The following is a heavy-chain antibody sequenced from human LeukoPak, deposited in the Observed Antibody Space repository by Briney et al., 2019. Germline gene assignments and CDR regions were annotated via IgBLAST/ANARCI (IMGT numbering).Heavy chain of an antibody. D-gene: IGHD3-3*01. V-gene: IGHV4-34*01. CDR1: GGSFSGYY. J-gene: IGHJ6*02. CDR3: ARVPIRITIFGVVIKYYYYYGMDV. Sequence: PSETLSLTCAVYGGSFSGYYWSWIRQPPGKGLEWIGEINHSGSTNYNPSLKSRVTISVDTSKNQFSLKLSSVTAADTAVYYCARVPIRITIFGVVIKYYYYYGMDVWGQGTTITVSS. CDR2: INHSGST.